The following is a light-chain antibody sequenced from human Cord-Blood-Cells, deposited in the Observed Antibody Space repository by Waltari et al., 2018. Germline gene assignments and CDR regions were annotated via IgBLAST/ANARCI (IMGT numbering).Light chain of an antibody. CDR2: EVS. CDR3: SSYTSSSTQV. Sequence: QSALTQRASVSGSPGQSITISCTGTSSDLGGYNYVPWYQQHPGKAPKLMIYEVSNRPSGVSNRFSGSKSGNTASLTISGLQAEDEADYYCSSYTSSSTQVFGGGTKLTVL. V-gene: IGLV2-14*01. CDR1: SSDLGGYNY. J-gene: IGLJ2*01.